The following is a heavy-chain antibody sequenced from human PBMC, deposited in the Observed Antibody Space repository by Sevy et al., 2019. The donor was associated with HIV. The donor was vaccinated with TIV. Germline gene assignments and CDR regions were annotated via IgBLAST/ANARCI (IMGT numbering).Heavy chain of an antibody. CDR2: ISSSSSTI. D-gene: IGHD3-10*01. Sequence: GGSLRLSCAASGFTFSSYSMNWVRQAPGKGLEWVSYISSSSSTIYYAKSVKGRFTISRDTAKNSLYLQMNSLRDEDTAVYYCASSWFGEPRGDYWGQGTLVTASS. V-gene: IGHV3-48*02. CDR1: GFTFSSYS. CDR3: ASSWFGEPRGDY. J-gene: IGHJ4*02.